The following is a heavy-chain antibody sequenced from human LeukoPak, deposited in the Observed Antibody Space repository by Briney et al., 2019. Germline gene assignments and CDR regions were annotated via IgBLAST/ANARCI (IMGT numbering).Heavy chain of an antibody. J-gene: IGHJ6*04. CDR3: AKDKEYSGFGPILSGYYYGMDV. V-gene: IGHV3-43D*04. CDR2: ISWDGGST. CDR1: GFTFDDYA. Sequence: GGSLRLSCAASGFTFDDYAMHWVRQAPGKGLEWVSLISWDGGSTYYADSVKGRFTISRDNSRHTLYLQMNSLGAEDTALYYCAKDKEYSGFGPILSGYYYGMDVWGRGTTVTVSS. D-gene: IGHD5-12*01.